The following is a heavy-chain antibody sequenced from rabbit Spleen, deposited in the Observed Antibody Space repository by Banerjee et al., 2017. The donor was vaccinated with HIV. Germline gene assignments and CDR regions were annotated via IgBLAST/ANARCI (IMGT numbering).Heavy chain of an antibody. CDR2: IDPVFGIT. CDR1: GFTLSSYY. Sequence: QLKESAGGLVQPGGSLKLSCKASGFTLSSYYMNWVRQAPGKGLEWIGYIDPVFGITYYANWVNGRFSISRENAQNTVFLQMTSLTAADTATYFCARDGAGGSYFALWGPGTLVTVS. CDR3: ARDGAGGSYFAL. D-gene: IGHD8-1*01. V-gene: IGHV1S7*01. J-gene: IGHJ4*01.